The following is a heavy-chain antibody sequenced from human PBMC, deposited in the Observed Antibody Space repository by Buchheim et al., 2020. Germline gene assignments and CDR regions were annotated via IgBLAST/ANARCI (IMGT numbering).Heavy chain of an antibody. J-gene: IGHJ5*02. CDR3: VRRTLILPSMGWFDP. V-gene: IGHV5-51*01. Sequence: EVRLVQSGAEVKKAGESLTISCKGSGYSFDTYWIGWVRQMPGKGLEWMGIIYPHDADARYSPSPQGRVTISADKSTNTAYLQWDSLRASDTAIYYCVRRTLILPSMGWFDPWGQGTL. D-gene: IGHD2/OR15-2a*01. CDR1: GYSFDTYW. CDR2: IYPHDADA.